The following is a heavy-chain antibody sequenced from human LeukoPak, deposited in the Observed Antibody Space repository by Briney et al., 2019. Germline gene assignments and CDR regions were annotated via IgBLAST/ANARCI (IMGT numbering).Heavy chain of an antibody. D-gene: IGHD3-10*01. Sequence: SETLSLTCTVSGGSISSYYWSWIRQPPGKGLEWIGYIYYSGSTNYNPSLKSRVTISVDTSKNQFSLKLSSVTAADTAVYYCARGYYYGSNGVDVWGQGTTVTVSS. CDR2: IYYSGST. CDR1: GGSISSYY. CDR3: ARGYYYGSNGVDV. V-gene: IGHV4-59*01. J-gene: IGHJ6*02.